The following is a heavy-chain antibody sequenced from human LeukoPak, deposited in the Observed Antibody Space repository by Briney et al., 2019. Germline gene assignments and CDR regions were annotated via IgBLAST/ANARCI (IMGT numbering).Heavy chain of an antibody. D-gene: IGHD3-3*01. Sequence: SETLSLTCTVSGGSISSYYWSWIRQPAGKGLEWIERIYTSGSTNYNPSLKSRVTMSVDTSKNQFSLKLSSVTAADTAVYYCARAGVEYYDFWSGRYGMDVWGQGTTVTVSS. CDR3: ARAGVEYYDFWSGRYGMDV. V-gene: IGHV4-4*07. J-gene: IGHJ6*02. CDR1: GGSISSYY. CDR2: IYTSGST.